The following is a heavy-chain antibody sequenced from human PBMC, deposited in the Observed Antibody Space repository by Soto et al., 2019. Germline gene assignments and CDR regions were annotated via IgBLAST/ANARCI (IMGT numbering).Heavy chain of an antibody. V-gene: IGHV3-23*01. J-gene: IGHJ4*02. CDR1: GFTFSSYA. D-gene: IGHD1-26*01. CDR3: AKDRMGYRSYGFDY. CDR2: ISGSGGST. Sequence: GGSLRLSCAASGFTFSSYAMSWVRQAPGKGLEWVSAISGSGGSTYYADSVKGRFTISRDNSKNTLYLQMNSLRAEDTALYYCAKDRMGYRSYGFDYWGQGTLVTVSS.